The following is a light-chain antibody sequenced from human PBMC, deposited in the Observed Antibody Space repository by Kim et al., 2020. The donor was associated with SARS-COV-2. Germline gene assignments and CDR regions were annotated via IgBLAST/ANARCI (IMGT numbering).Light chain of an antibody. Sequence: DIQMTQSPSTLSAFVGDRVTITCRASLSVDSWLAWYQQKPGKAPQLLIYQASKLASGVPSRFGGSGSGTDFTLTISNLQPDDSAIYYCKQYETYWTFGPGTKVDIK. V-gene: IGKV1-5*03. CDR1: LSVDSW. CDR2: QAS. CDR3: KQYETYWT. J-gene: IGKJ1*01.